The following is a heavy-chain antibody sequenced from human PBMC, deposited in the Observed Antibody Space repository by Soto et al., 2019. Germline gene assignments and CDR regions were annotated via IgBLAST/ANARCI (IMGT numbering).Heavy chain of an antibody. CDR3: TTAAGRYFDWLLLQGDDAFDI. J-gene: IGHJ3*02. D-gene: IGHD3-9*01. V-gene: IGHV3-15*01. CDR2: IKSKTDGGTT. CDR1: GFTFSNAW. Sequence: GGSLRLSCAASGFTFSNAWMSWVRQAPGKGLEWVGRIKSKTDGGTTDYAAPVKGRFTISRDDSKNTLYLQMNSLKTEDTAVYYCTTAAGRYFDWLLLQGDDAFDIWGQGTMVTVSS.